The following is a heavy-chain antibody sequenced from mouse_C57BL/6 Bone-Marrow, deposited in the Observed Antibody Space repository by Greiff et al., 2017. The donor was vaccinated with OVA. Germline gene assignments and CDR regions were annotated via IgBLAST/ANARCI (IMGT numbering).Heavy chain of an antibody. CDR2: IHPNSGST. CDR3: TRSCYYGGSPWFAY. D-gene: IGHD1-1*02. Sequence: QVQLQQPGAELVKPGASVKLSCKASGYTFTSYWMHWVKQRPGQGLEWIGMIHPNSGSTNYNEKFKSKATLTVDKSSSTAYMQLSSLTSEDSAVYYCTRSCYYGGSPWFAYWGQGTLVTVSA. CDR1: GYTFTSYW. J-gene: IGHJ3*01. V-gene: IGHV1-64*01.